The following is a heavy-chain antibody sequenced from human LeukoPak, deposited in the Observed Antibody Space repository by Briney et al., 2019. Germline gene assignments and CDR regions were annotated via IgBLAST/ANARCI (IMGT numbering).Heavy chain of an antibody. Sequence: PGGSLRLSQAASGFTFTSYSMRWARRAPAKGLEWISYYSSRGSNILYADTVKGGFSISRDNAKKSLYLQMDELRDEDTGVYYCTRGADYVWGIFYYWGQGALVTVSS. CDR1: GFTFTSYS. V-gene: IGHV3-48*02. CDR2: YSSRGSNI. D-gene: IGHD3-16*01. J-gene: IGHJ4*02. CDR3: TRGADYVWGIFYY.